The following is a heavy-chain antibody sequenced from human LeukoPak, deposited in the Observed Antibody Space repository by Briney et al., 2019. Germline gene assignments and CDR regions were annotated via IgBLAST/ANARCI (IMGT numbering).Heavy chain of an antibody. CDR1: GFTVSSNY. Sequence: PGGSLRLSCAASGFTVSSNYMSWVRQAPGKGLEWVGRMRSKANNYATGYATSVIGRFTISRDDSKNTRYLEMNSLKIEDTAVYHCAKAPGRSCSGATCYHFDYWGQGALVTVSS. CDR2: MRSKANNYAT. V-gene: IGHV3-73*01. J-gene: IGHJ4*02. CDR3: AKAPGRSCSGATCYHFDY. D-gene: IGHD2-15*01.